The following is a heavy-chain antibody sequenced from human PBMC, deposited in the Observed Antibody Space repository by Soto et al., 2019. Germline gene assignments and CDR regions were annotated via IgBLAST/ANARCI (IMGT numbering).Heavy chain of an antibody. Sequence: PSETLSLTCTVSGGSVSSGSYYWSWIRQPPGKGLEWIGYIYYSGSTNYNPSLKSRVTISVDASKNQFSLKLSSVTAADTAVYYCARERNVDTAMVFDYWGQGTLVTVSS. CDR1: GGSVSSGSYY. J-gene: IGHJ4*02. V-gene: IGHV4-61*01. D-gene: IGHD5-18*01. CDR3: ARERNVDTAMVFDY. CDR2: IYYSGST.